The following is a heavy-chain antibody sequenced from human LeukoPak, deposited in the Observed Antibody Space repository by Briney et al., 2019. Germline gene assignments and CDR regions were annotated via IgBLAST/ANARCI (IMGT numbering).Heavy chain of an antibody. CDR2: IRYDGSNK. V-gene: IGHV3-30*02. D-gene: IGHD6-19*01. Sequence: GGSLRLSCAASGFTFSSYGMHWARQAPGKGLEWVAFIRYDGSNKYYADSVKGRFTISRDNSKNTLYLQMNSLRAEDTAVYYCARVPGIAVAGAFDYWGQGTLVTVSS. CDR1: GFTFSSYG. J-gene: IGHJ4*02. CDR3: ARVPGIAVAGAFDY.